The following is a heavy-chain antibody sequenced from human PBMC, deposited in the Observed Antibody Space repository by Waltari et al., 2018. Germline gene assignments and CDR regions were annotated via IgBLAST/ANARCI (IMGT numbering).Heavy chain of an antibody. Sequence: QVQLQESGTSLLKPSENLSRICTVSGGSISGFYWSWVRQPPGKGLDCIGYIYYTWSTNFHPSLKSRVTTSVDTSKNQFSLQLSSVTAADTAFYYCARGGGGDWEWFDPWGQGTLVTVSS. CDR1: GGSISGFY. D-gene: IGHD2-21*02. V-gene: IGHV4-59*01. CDR2: IYYTWST. CDR3: ARGGGGDWEWFDP. J-gene: IGHJ5*02.